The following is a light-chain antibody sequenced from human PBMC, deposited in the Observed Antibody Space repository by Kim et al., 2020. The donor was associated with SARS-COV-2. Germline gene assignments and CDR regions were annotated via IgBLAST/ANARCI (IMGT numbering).Light chain of an antibody. V-gene: IGLV3-1*01. Sequence: PGQTASITFSGDKWGDNLACWYHQKPGQSPVLVIYQDSKRPSGIPERFSGSNSGNTATLTISGTQAMDEADYYCQAWDSSTAFYVFGTGTKVTVL. CDR3: QAWDSSTAFYV. CDR1: KWGDNL. CDR2: QDS. J-gene: IGLJ1*01.